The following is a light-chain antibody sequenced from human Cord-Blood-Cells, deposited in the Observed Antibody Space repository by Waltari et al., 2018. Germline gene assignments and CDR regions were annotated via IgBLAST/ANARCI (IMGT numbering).Light chain of an antibody. V-gene: IGLV2-8*01. J-gene: IGLJ2*01. CDR1: SSDVGGYNY. CDR2: EVS. CDR3: SSYAGSNNLV. Sequence: QSALTQPPSPSGSPGQSVTISCTGTSSDVGGYNYVSWYQQHPGKAPKLSIYEVSKRPLGVPDRFYGSKSGNTASLTVSGLQAEDEADYYCSSYAGSNNLVFGGGTKLTVL.